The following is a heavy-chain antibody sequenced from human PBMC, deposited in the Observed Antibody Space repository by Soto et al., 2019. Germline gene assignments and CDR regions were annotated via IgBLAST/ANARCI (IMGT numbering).Heavy chain of an antibody. D-gene: IGHD6-25*01. V-gene: IGHV4-30-4*01. CDR2: LYFNGGT. J-gene: IGHJ5*02. Sequence: SETRSLTCNVSGGPINSPDYYWSWIRQSPGKGLEWIGYLYFNGGTQYNPSLRTPVSMSLDTSKKHFSLKMRSVTAADTAVYYCATGISKYGSCYEWNTWFEAWGQGALVAASS. CDR1: GGPINSPDYY. CDR3: ATGISKYGSCYEWNTWFEA.